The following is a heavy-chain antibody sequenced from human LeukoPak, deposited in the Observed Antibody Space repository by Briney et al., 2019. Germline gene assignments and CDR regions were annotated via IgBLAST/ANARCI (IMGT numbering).Heavy chain of an antibody. Sequence: GGSLRLSCAASGFTFSDYYMDWVRQAPGKGLEWVANIKQDGSEKYYVDSVKGRFTISRDNAKNSLYLQMNSLRVEDTAVYYCAKVAKYYYGSETYYFFDYWGQGTLVTASS. CDR3: AKVAKYYYGSETYYFFDY. CDR2: IKQDGSEK. CDR1: GFTFSDYY. V-gene: IGHV3-7*01. D-gene: IGHD3-10*01. J-gene: IGHJ4*02.